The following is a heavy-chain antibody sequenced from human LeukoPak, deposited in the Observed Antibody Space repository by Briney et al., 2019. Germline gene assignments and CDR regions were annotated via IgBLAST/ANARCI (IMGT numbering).Heavy chain of an antibody. V-gene: IGHV4-4*07. CDR3: ARGDFWSGYSPDTYYYYMDV. CDR1: GGFINSYY. D-gene: IGHD3-3*01. J-gene: IGHJ6*03. Sequence: SETLSLTCTVSGGFINSYYWSWIRQPAGKGLEWIGRVYTSGSTNYNPSLKSRVTISVDKSKNQFSLKLSSVTAADTAVYYCARGDFWSGYSPDTYYYYMDVWGKGTTVTVSS. CDR2: VYTSGST.